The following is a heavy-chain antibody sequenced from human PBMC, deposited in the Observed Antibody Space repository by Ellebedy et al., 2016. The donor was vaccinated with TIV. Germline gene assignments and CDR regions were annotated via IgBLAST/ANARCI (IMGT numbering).Heavy chain of an antibody. CDR2: IIAIFGVP. CDR3: ARVIGLRDCSGDICSPPPPLDH. Sequence: ASVKVSCKASGGIFRSYAISWVRQAPGQGLEWMGGIIAIFGVPTYAQKFQGRVTITADDSTSTVYMELSSLRSDDTAVYYCARVIGLRDCSGDICSPPPPLDHWGQGALVTVSS. D-gene: IGHD2-15*01. CDR1: GGIFRSYA. J-gene: IGHJ4*02. V-gene: IGHV1-69*13.